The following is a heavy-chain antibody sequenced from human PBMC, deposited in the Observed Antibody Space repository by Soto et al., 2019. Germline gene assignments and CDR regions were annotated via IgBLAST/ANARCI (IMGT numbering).Heavy chain of an antibody. D-gene: IGHD4-17*01. CDR3: ARAPIRTTEMNNWFDP. Sequence: ASVKVSCKASGYTFTGYYMHWVRQAPGQGLEWMGWINPNRGGTNYAQKFQGWVTMTRDTSISTAYMELSSLRSDDTAVYYCARAPIRTTEMNNWFDPWGKGTRVTVSS. CDR2: INPNRGGT. J-gene: IGHJ5*02. CDR1: GYTFTGYY. V-gene: IGHV1-2*04.